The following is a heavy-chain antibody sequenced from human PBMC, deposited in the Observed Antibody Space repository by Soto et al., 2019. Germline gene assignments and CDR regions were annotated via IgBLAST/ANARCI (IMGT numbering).Heavy chain of an antibody. CDR1: GGTFSSYA. J-gene: IGHJ5*02. V-gene: IGHV1-69*01. CDR3: ASSYYYGSGSYPDNWFDP. D-gene: IGHD3-10*01. CDR2: IIPIFGTA. Sequence: QVQLVQSGAEVKKPGSSVKVSCKASGGTFSSYAISWVRQAPGQGLEWMGGIIPIFGTANYVQKFQGRVTITSDESTSTAYMELSSLRSEDTAVYYCASSYYYGSGSYPDNWFDPWGQGTLVTVSS.